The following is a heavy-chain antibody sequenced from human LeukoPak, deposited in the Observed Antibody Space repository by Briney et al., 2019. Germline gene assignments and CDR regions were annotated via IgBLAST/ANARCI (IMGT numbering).Heavy chain of an antibody. CDR1: GYSFTTYW. Sequence: GESLKISCNGSGYSFTTYWIVWVRQMPGKGLEWMGAIYPGDSDARYSPSFQGQVTISVDKSISTAYLQWSSLKASDTAMYYCARLLHLAFCGGDCYWGQGTLVTVSS. J-gene: IGHJ4*02. CDR3: ARLLHLAFCGGDCY. CDR2: IYPGDSDA. D-gene: IGHD2-21*02. V-gene: IGHV5-51*01.